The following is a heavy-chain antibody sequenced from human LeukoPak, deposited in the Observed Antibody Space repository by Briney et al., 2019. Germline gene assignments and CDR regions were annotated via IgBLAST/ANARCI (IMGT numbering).Heavy chain of an antibody. J-gene: IGHJ4*02. CDR3: ARYCSSTSCRAPPFDY. CDR2: ISYDGSNE. D-gene: IGHD2-2*01. V-gene: IGHV3-30-3*01. CDR1: GFTFSSYS. Sequence: GGSLRLSCAASGFTFSSYSMHWVRQAPDKGLEWVAVISYDGSNEYYADSVKGRFTISRDNSKNTVYLQMNSLRAEDTALYYCARYCSSTSCRAPPFDYWGQGTLVTVSS.